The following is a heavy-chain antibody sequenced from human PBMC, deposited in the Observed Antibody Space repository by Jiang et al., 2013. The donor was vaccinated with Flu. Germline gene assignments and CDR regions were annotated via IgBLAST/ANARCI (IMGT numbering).Heavy chain of an antibody. V-gene: IGHV3-49*04. Sequence: VQLVESGGALVKPGGSLRLSCVASGFPFVHAWMNWVRQAPGKGLEWVGFIGSKLYGARREYAASVRGRFTISRDDSKSVAYLQMNSLKTEDTALYYCSRDLVRDVIIIPSGYCDSWGQGALVTVSS. J-gene: IGHJ4*02. CDR3: SRDLVRDVIIIPSGYCDS. CDR1: GFPFVHAW. CDR2: IGSKLYGARR. D-gene: IGHD3-16*02.